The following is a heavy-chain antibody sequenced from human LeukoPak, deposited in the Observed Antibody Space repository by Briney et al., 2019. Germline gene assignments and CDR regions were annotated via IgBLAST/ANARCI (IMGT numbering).Heavy chain of an antibody. J-gene: IGHJ4*02. D-gene: IGHD6-13*01. CDR3: ARSQAAAGITPY. V-gene: IGHV4-59*08. CDR2: IYYSGST. Sequence: PSETLSLTCTVSGGSISGYYWSWIRQPPGKGLEWIGYIYYSGSTDYNPSLKSRVTISVDTSKNQFSLKLSSVTAADTAVYYCARSQAAAGITPYWGQGTLVTVSS. CDR1: GGSISGYY.